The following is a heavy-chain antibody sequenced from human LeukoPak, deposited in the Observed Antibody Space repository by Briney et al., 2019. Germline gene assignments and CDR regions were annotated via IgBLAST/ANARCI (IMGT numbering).Heavy chain of an antibody. Sequence: GSLRLSCAASGFTFSSYGMPWVRQPPGKGLEWIGEINHSGSTNYNPSLKSRVTISVDTSKKQFSLKVSSVTAADTAVYYCARQNYGSAPLRYWGQGTLVTVSS. CDR1: GFTFSSYG. D-gene: IGHD3-10*01. V-gene: IGHV4-34*01. J-gene: IGHJ4*02. CDR2: INHSGST. CDR3: ARQNYGSAPLRY.